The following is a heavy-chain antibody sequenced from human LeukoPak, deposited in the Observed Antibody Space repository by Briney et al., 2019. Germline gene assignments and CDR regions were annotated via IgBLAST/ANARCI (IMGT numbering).Heavy chain of an antibody. Sequence: ESGPTLVHPTPPLTLTCTFSGFSLRTSGVGVGWIRQPPVKALEWLALIYWDDDKRYSPSLKSRLTITKDTSKNQVVLTITNMDPVDTATYYCARTKATNYYDSSGYRDYWGQGTLVTVSS. V-gene: IGHV2-5*02. D-gene: IGHD3-22*01. J-gene: IGHJ4*02. CDR3: ARTKATNYYDSSGYRDY. CDR2: IYWDDDK. CDR1: GFSLRTSGVG.